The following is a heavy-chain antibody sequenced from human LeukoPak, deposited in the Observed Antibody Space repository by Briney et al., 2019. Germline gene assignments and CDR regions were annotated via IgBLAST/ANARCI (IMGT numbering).Heavy chain of an antibody. J-gene: IGHJ4*02. Sequence: PGRSLRLSCTASGFTYSHFGMHWVRQAPGKGLEWVANINQGGSDKYYVDSVKGRFTISRDNANNLLYLQMNSLRGEDTAVYYCTRDRSRAEDDWGQGTLVTVSS. CDR1: GFTYSHFG. D-gene: IGHD1-14*01. CDR2: INQGGSDK. V-gene: IGHV3-7*01. CDR3: TRDRSRAEDD.